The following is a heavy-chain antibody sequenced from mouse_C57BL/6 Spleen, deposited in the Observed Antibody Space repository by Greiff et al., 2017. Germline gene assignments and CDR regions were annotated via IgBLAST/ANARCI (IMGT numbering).Heavy chain of an antibody. Sequence: EVQGVESGGGLVKPGGSLKLSCAASGFTFSDYGMHWVRQAPEKGLEWVAYISSGSSTIYYADTVKGRFTIARDNAKNTLFLQMTSLRSEDTAMYYCARDGWDAMDYWGQGTSVTVSS. CDR3: ARDGWDAMDY. CDR1: GFTFSDYG. J-gene: IGHJ4*01. V-gene: IGHV5-17*01. CDR2: ISSGSSTI. D-gene: IGHD2-3*01.